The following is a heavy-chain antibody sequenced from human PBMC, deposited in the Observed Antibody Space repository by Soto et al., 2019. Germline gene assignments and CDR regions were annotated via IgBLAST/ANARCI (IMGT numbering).Heavy chain of an antibody. Sequence: QLQLQESGPGLVKPSETLSLTCTVSGGSISSSSYYWVWIRQPPVKGLEWIVSIYYSGSTYYNPSLKSRVTISVDTSKNQFSLKLSSVTAADTAVYYCARHVAGYSSGLDYWGQGTLVTVSS. J-gene: IGHJ4*02. CDR1: GGSISSSSYY. CDR3: ARHVAGYSSGLDY. V-gene: IGHV4-39*01. CDR2: IYYSGST. D-gene: IGHD6-19*01.